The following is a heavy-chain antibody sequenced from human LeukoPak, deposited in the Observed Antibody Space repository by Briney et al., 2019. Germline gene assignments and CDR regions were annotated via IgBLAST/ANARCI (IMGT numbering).Heavy chain of an antibody. D-gene: IGHD1-1*01. CDR3: AKDQGTQL. Sequence: PGGSLRLSCAGSGFTFSSYAMSWVRQAPGKGLEWVSDISGTGYSTYYADSVKGRFTISRDNSKNTLYLQMNSLRGEDTAVYYCAKDQGTQLWGQGTLVTVSS. J-gene: IGHJ4*02. CDR1: GFTFSSYA. V-gene: IGHV3-23*01. CDR2: ISGTGYST.